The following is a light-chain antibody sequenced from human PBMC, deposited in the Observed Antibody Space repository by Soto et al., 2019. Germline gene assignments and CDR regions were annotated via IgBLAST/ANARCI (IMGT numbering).Light chain of an antibody. CDR1: QSINSY. V-gene: IGKV1-39*01. CDR2: AAS. Sequence: DIQMTQSPSSQSASVGDRVTITCRASQSINSYLNWYQQKPGKAPKLLIYAASSLQSGVPSRFSGSGSETDFTLTITSLQPDDFATYYCQQSCSTPRTFG. CDR3: QQSCSTPRT. J-gene: IGKJ1*01.